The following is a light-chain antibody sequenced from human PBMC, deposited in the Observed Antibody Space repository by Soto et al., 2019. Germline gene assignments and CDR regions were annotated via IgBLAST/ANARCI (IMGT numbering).Light chain of an antibody. Sequence: EIVLTQSPGTLSLSPGERATLSCRVSQSVSSGNLAWYQQKPGQAPRLLIHGTSNRATCIPDRFTGSGSGTEFTLTIIRLEREDFAVYYCQQYGTSPKTFGQGTKVDIK. CDR1: QSVSSGN. J-gene: IGKJ1*01. V-gene: IGKV3-20*01. CDR3: QQYGTSPKT. CDR2: GTS.